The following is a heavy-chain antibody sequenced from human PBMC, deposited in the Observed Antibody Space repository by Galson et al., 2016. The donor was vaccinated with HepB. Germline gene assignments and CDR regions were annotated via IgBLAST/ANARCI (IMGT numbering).Heavy chain of an antibody. J-gene: IGHJ4*02. Sequence: SLRLSCAASGFTFSSYGMHWVRQAPGKGLEWVAVIWYDGSNKYYADSVKGRFTISRENARNTVYLQMNSLTAEDTAVYYCGAFRGDSSGYGEYWSQGTLVTVSS. D-gene: IGHD5-18*01. CDR2: IWYDGSNK. V-gene: IGHV3-33*01. CDR1: GFTFSSYG. CDR3: GAFRGDSSGYGEY.